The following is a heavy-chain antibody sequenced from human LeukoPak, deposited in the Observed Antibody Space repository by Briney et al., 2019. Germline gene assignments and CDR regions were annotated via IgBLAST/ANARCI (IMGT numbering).Heavy chain of an antibody. Sequence: ASVKVSCKASGYTFTGYYMHWVRQAPGQGLEWMGWINPNSGGTNYAQKFQGRVTMTRDTSISTAYMELSRLRFDDTAVHYCARASDYSRPNDLWGQGTLVTVSS. J-gene: IGHJ5*02. CDR3: ARASDYSRPNDL. CDR1: GYTFTGYY. V-gene: IGHV1-2*02. CDR2: INPNSGGT. D-gene: IGHD4-11*01.